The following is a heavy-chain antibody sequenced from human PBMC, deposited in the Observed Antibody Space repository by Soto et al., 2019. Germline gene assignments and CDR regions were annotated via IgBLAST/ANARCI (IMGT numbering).Heavy chain of an antibody. CDR2: ISESSSST. CDR3: SKKPNGCDS. D-gene: IGHD6-19*01. J-gene: IGHJ5*01. CDR1: GLTFSRHA. V-gene: IGHV3-23*01. Sequence: EVQLLESGGGLVQPGGSLRLSCAASGLTFSRHAMAWVRQAPGKGLEWVSSISESSSSTYYADSVKGRFTISKDNSKNMLDLQLNRLRAEATAVYYWSKKPNGCDSWGQGILVTVSS.